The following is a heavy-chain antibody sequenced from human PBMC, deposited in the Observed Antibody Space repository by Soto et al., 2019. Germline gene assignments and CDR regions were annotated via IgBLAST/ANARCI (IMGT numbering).Heavy chain of an antibody. CDR3: ARDGDLRSDFWSGPLGGGWFDP. V-gene: IGHV1-69*12. CDR1: GGTFSNSA. CDR2: IIPIFGST. J-gene: IGHJ5*02. D-gene: IGHD3-3*01. Sequence: QVQLVQSGAEVRKPGSSVKVSCKASGGTFSNSAITWVRQAPGQGLEWVGGIIPIFGSTNYAQKFQGRVTITADESTSPAYMELSSLPSEDTAVYYCARDGDLRSDFWSGPLGGGWFDPWGQGTLVTVSS.